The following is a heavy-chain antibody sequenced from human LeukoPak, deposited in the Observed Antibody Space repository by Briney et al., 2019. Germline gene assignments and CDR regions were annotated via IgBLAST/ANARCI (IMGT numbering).Heavy chain of an antibody. CDR3: ARDRARIAARRDAFDI. CDR1: GFTVSSNY. J-gene: IGHJ3*02. Sequence: GGSLRLSCAASGFTVSSNYMSWVRQAPGKGLEWVSSISSSSYIYYADSVKGRFTISRDNAKNSLYLQMNSLRAEDTAVYYCARDRARIAARRDAFDIWGQGTMVTVSS. D-gene: IGHD6-6*01. CDR2: ISSSSYI. V-gene: IGHV3-69-1*01.